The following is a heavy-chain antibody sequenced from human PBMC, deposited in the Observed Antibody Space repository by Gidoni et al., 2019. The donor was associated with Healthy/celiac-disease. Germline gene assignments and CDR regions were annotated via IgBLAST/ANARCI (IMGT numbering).Heavy chain of an antibody. D-gene: IGHD5-12*01. Sequence: QVQLPESGPVLVKPSATLSLTCTVSGCSISSYYWSWIRQPPGKGLEWIGDSYYSGSTNYNHSLKSRVTISVDKAKNQVAMKLSSVNAADTVVYYCAISRDGYNWAFDIWGQGTMVTVSA. V-gene: IGHV4-59*01. CDR1: GCSISSYY. CDR3: AISRDGYNWAFDI. J-gene: IGHJ3*02. CDR2: SYYSGST.